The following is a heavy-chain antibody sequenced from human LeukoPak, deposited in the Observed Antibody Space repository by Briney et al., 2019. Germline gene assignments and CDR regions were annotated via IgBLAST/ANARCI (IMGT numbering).Heavy chain of an antibody. V-gene: IGHV1-69*13. CDR2: IIPIFGTA. D-gene: IGHD5-12*01. J-gene: IGHJ4*02. CDR3: ARGDIVATPYFDY. CDR1: GGTLGSYA. Sequence: SVKVSCKASGGTLGSYAISWVRQAPGQGLEWMGGIIPIFGTANYAQKFQGRVTITADESTSTAYMELSSLRSEDTAVYYCARGDIVATPYFDYWGQGTLVTVSS.